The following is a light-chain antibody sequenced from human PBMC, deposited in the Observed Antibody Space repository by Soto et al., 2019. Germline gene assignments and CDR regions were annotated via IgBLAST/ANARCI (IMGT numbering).Light chain of an antibody. Sequence: QSALTQPASVSGSPGQSITISCTGTSGDVGSYNYVSWYQQHPGKAPKLVIYDVTNRPSGVSNRFSGSKSGNTASLTISGLQTEDEADYYCSSYTTSGTLIFGGGTKVTVL. V-gene: IGLV2-14*01. CDR2: DVT. CDR3: SSYTTSGTLI. J-gene: IGLJ2*01. CDR1: SGDVGSYNY.